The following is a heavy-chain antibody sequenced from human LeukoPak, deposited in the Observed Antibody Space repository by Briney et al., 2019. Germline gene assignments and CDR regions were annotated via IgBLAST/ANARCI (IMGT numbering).Heavy chain of an antibody. V-gene: IGHV3-23*01. Sequence: GGSLRLSCAASGFTFSNYAMSWVRQAPGKGLEWVSAISGSGGSTYYADSVKGRSTISRDNSKNTLYLQMNSLRAEDTAVYYCAKADDYSNYAPTPLFDYWGQGTLVTVSS. CDR3: AKADDYSNYAPTPLFDY. J-gene: IGHJ4*02. D-gene: IGHD4-11*01. CDR2: ISGSGGST. CDR1: GFTFSNYA.